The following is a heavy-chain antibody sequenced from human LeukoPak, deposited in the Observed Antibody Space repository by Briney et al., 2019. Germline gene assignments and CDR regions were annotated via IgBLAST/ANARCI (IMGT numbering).Heavy chain of an antibody. CDR2: IRSKPNNYAT. V-gene: IGHV3-73*01. D-gene: IGHD3-10*01. CDR1: GFSFSDSA. J-gene: IGHJ3*02. CDR3: TRHIYGSGSYHAYDI. Sequence: AGGSLKLSCATSGFSFSDSAIHWVRQASGKGLEWLGRIRSKPNNYATEYAASLKGRFTISRDESRNTAYLRMNTLKTEDTALYYCTRHIYGSGSYHAYDIWGQGTLVTVSS.